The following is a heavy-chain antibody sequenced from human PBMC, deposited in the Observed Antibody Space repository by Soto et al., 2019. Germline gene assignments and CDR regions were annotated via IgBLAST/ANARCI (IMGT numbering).Heavy chain of an antibody. CDR3: ARDGYYDFWSGNSYGMDV. CDR2: ISSSSSYI. J-gene: IGHJ6*02. D-gene: IGHD3-3*01. Sequence: GGSLRLSCAASGFTFSSYSMNWVRQAPGKGLEWVSSISSSSSYIYYADSVKGRFTISRDNAKNSLYLQMNSLRAEDTAVYYCARDGYYDFWSGNSYGMDVWGQGTTVTVSS. V-gene: IGHV3-21*01. CDR1: GFTFSSYS.